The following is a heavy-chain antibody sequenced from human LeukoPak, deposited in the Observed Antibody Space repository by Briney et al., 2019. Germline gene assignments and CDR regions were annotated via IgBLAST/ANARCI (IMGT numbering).Heavy chain of an antibody. CDR2: ISGSGGST. D-gene: IGHD6-13*01. CDR1: GFTFSSYG. CDR3: AKFVGSSSSWAGIYYYYMDV. J-gene: IGHJ6*03. V-gene: IGHV3-23*01. Sequence: GGSLRLSCAASGFTFSSYGMSWVRQAPGKGLEWVSAISGSGGSTYYADSVKGRFTISRDNSKNTLYLQMNSLRAEDTAVYYCAKFVGSSSSWAGIYYYYMDVWGKGTTVTISS.